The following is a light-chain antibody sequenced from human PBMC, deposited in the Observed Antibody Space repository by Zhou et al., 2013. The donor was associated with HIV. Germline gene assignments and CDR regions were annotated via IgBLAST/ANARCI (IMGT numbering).Light chain of an antibody. CDR3: MQALQTPRT. CDR1: LSLLRSDGNNY. CDR2: LAS. V-gene: IGKV2-28*01. Sequence: VVMTQSPLSLPVTLGQPASFSCRSSLSLLRSDGNNYLDWYLQKPGQSPQLLIFLASKLASGVPDRFNGSGSGTDFTLRINKVEAEDVGVYYCMQALQTPRTFGQGTKLEI. J-gene: IGKJ1*01.